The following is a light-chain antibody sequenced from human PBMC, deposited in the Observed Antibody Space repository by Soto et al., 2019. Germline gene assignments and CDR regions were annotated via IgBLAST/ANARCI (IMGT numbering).Light chain of an antibody. CDR3: HQYDNAPQT. CDR1: QSVSSGY. V-gene: IGKV3-20*01. CDR2: GAS. J-gene: IGKJ2*01. Sequence: EIVLTQSPGTLSLSPGERATLSCRASQSVSSGYLVWYQQKPGQAPRLLIYGASKRATGIPDRFSGSGSGTDFSLTISRLEPEDFAVYYCHQYDNAPQTYGQGTKVEIK.